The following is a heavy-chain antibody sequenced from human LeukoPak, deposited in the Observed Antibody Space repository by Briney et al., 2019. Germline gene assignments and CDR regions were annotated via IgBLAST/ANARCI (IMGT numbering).Heavy chain of an antibody. CDR2: ISSSSSYI. Sequence: GGSLRLSCAASGFTFDDYAMHWVRQAPGKGLEWVSSISSSSSYIYYADSVKGRFTISRDNAKNSLYLQMNSLRAEDTAVYYCARVRPDSSSWYYYGMDVWGQGTTVTVSS. CDR1: GFTFDDYA. J-gene: IGHJ6*02. V-gene: IGHV3-21*01. CDR3: ARVRPDSSSWYYYGMDV. D-gene: IGHD6-13*01.